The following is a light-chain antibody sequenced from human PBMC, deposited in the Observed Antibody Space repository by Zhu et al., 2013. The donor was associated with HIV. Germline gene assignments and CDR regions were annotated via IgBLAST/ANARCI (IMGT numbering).Light chain of an antibody. J-gene: IGLJ2*01. Sequence: SYELTQSPSLSVSPRQTATIICSGDRLGNKYISWYQQKPGQSPVLIIYQTTKRPSGIPERFSGSASGNTATLTITETQAIDEADYYCQAWVSSTAFFGGGTKLTVL. CDR1: RLGNKY. CDR2: QTT. V-gene: IGLV3-1*01. CDR3: QAWVSSTAF.